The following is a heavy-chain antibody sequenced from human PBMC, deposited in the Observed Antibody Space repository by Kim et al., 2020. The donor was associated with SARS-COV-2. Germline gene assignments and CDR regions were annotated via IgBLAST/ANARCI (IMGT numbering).Heavy chain of an antibody. J-gene: IGHJ6*02. Sequence: SETLSLTCAVYGGSFSGYYWSWIRQPPGKGLEWIGEINHSGSTNYNPSLKSRVTISVDTSKNQFSLKLSSVTAADTAVYYCARAGSGFWSGYYPYYYGMDVWGQGTTVTVSS. CDR1: GGSFSGYY. CDR3: ARAGSGFWSGYYPYYYGMDV. V-gene: IGHV4-34*01. D-gene: IGHD3-3*01. CDR2: INHSGST.